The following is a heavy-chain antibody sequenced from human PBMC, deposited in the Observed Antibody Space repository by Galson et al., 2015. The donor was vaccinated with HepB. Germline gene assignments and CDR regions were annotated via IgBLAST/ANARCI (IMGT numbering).Heavy chain of an antibody. D-gene: IGHD1-26*01. CDR2: IWYDGTNK. J-gene: IGHJ6*02. Sequence: SLRLSCAASGFTFSSYGMYWVRQAPGKGLEWVAVIWYDGTNKYYADSVKGRFTISRDNSKNTLCLQMNSLRAEDTAVYYCARGLRADYYYYGMDVWGQGTTVTVYS. CDR3: ARGLRADYYYYGMDV. CDR1: GFTFSSYG. V-gene: IGHV3-33*07.